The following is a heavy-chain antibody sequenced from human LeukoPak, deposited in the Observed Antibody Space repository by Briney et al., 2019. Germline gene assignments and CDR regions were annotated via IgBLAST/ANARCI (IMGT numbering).Heavy chain of an antibody. CDR3: ARMIIAAAGTTATYFDY. Sequence: KPSETLSLTCTVSGGSISSYYWSWIRQPAGKGLEWIGRIYTSGSTNYNPSLKSRVTMSVDTSKNQFSLKLSSVTAADTAVCYCARMIIAAAGTTATYFDYWGQGTLVTVSS. CDR2: IYTSGST. J-gene: IGHJ4*02. D-gene: IGHD6-13*01. V-gene: IGHV4-4*07. CDR1: GGSISSYY.